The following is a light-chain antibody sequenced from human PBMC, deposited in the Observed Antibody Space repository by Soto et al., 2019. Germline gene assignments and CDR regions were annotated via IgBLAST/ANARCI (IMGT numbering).Light chain of an antibody. V-gene: IGKV3-15*01. Sequence: EIVLTQSPAILSVSTGERATLSCRASQSISRSLASYQQKPGQAPRLLISDASTRATGIPARFSGSGSGTEFTPANSSLQYEDFGLYYCHQYNSCPWGTFGQVT. CDR3: HQYNSCPWGT. J-gene: IGKJ2*02. CDR2: DAS. CDR1: QSISRS.